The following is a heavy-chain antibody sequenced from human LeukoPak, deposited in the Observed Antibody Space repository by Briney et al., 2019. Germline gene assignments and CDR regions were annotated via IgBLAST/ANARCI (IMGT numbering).Heavy chain of an antibody. D-gene: IGHD3-22*01. CDR1: GYTFIGNY. Sequence: ASVKVSCKASGYTFIGNYMHWVRQAPGQGLEWMGWINPNSGGTNYAQKFQGRVTMTRDTSISTAYMELKRLRSDDTAVYYCARGYYDSSDFEYFHHWGQGTLVTVSS. V-gene: IGHV1-2*02. CDR2: INPNSGGT. CDR3: ARGYYDSSDFEYFHH. J-gene: IGHJ1*01.